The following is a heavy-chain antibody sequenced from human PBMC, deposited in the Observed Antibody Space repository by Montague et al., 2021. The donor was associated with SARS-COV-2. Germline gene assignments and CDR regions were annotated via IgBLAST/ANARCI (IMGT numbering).Heavy chain of an antibody. CDR3: ARLGGSGSYLAFDY. CDR1: NGSISGHY. CDR2: INYRGNT. V-gene: IGHV4-59*08. Sequence: SETLSLTCTVYNGSISGHYWTWIRQSPGRGLEWLAYINYRGNTDYNPSLKSRLTLSVDTSKNQFSLTLTSLTAADTAIYYCARLGGSGSYLAFDYWGQGTLVTVSS. J-gene: IGHJ4*02. D-gene: IGHD3-10*01.